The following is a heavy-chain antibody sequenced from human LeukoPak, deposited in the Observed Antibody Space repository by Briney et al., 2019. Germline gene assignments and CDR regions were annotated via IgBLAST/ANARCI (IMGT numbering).Heavy chain of an antibody. J-gene: IGHJ6*03. CDR1: KFTFNNYA. Sequence: GGSLRLSCLASKFTFNNYAMTWVRQAPGKGLEWVSSISGSGDNMDYADSVKGRFTISGDNSENTLYLQMNSLRGEDTAVYYCARDGYSGSYYRLYYFFMDVWGKGTTVTVSS. CDR3: ARDGYSGSYYRLYYFFMDV. V-gene: IGHV3-23*01. CDR2: ISGSGDNM. D-gene: IGHD1-26*01.